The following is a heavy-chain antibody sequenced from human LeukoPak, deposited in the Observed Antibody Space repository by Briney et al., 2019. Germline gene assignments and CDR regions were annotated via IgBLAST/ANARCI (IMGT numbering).Heavy chain of an antibody. J-gene: IGHJ3*02. Sequence: GGSLRLSCPASGLTFSSYSMSWVRQAPGKGLEWVAYISSSSRTLHYADPVKGRFTISRDNANNSLYLQMNSLRDEDTAVYYCARDGRPFDIWGQGTMVTVSS. CDR2: ISSSSRTL. V-gene: IGHV3-48*02. CDR1: GLTFSSYS. CDR3: ARDGRPFDI.